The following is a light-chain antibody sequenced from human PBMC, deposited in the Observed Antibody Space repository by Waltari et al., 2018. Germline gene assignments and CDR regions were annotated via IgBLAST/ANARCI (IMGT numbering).Light chain of an antibody. CDR2: EVS. J-gene: IGLJ1*01. V-gene: IGLV2-23*02. Sequence: QSALTQPASVSGSPGQSITIPCTGRNSNIRTYSLVSWFQHRPGKAPNLIIYEVSQRPSGVSVRFSGSKSGNTASLTISGLQAEDEADYYCCSYAGSVPYVFGTGTTVTVL. CDR1: NSNIRTYSL. CDR3: CSYAGSVPYV.